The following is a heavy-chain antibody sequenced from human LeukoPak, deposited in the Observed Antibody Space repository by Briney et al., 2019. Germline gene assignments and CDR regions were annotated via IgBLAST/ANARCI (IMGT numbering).Heavy chain of an antibody. Sequence: KSGGSLRLSCAASGFTSSSYSMNWVRQAPGKGLEWVSSISSSSSYIYYADSVKGRFTISRDNAKNSLYLQMNSLRAEDTAVYYCARGGGSYYDSSGYPDYWGQGTLVTVSS. D-gene: IGHD3-22*01. V-gene: IGHV3-21*01. CDR2: ISSSSSYI. CDR1: GFTSSSYS. CDR3: ARGGGSYYDSSGYPDY. J-gene: IGHJ4*02.